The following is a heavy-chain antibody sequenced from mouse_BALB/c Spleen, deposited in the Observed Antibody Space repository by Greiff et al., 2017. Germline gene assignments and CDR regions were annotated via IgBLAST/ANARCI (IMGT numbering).Heavy chain of an antibody. CDR1: GFTFSSYG. CDR2: ISSGGSYT. J-gene: IGHJ4*01. Sequence: EVMLVESGGDLVKPGGSLKLSCAASGFTFSSYGMSWVRQTPDKRLEWVATISSGGSYTYYPDSVKGRFTISRDNAKNTLYLQMSSLKSEDTAMYYCARDYDYDVDAMDYWGQGTSVTVSS. D-gene: IGHD2-4*01. V-gene: IGHV5-6*02. CDR3: ARDYDYDVDAMDY.